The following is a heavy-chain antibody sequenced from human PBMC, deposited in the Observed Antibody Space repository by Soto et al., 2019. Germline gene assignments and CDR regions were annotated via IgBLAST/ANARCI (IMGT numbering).Heavy chain of an antibody. CDR3: ARQSNGASYHWAFDI. CDR1: GYSFPNYW. CDR2: IYPDDSDA. J-gene: IGHJ3*02. V-gene: IGHV5-51*01. D-gene: IGHD2-8*01. Sequence: GESLKISCKGSGYSFPNYWIGWVRQMPGKGLEWMGIIYPDDSDARYSPSFQGQVTISADKSITTAYLQWSSLKASDTAMYYCARQSNGASYHWAFDIWGQGAMVTVSS.